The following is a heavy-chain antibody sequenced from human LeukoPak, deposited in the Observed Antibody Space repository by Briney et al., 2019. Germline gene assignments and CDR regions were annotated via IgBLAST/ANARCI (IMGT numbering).Heavy chain of an antibody. D-gene: IGHD2-15*01. J-gene: IGHJ4*02. Sequence: GGSLRLSCAASGFTFSSYAMSWVRQAPGKGLEWVSAISGSAGSTYYADSVKGRFTISRDNSKNTLYLQMNSLRAEDTAVYYCAKLAADCSTASCYSGTYYFDYWGQGTLVTVSS. CDR2: ISGSAGST. CDR3: AKLAADCSTASCYSGTYYFDY. V-gene: IGHV3-23*01. CDR1: GFTFSSYA.